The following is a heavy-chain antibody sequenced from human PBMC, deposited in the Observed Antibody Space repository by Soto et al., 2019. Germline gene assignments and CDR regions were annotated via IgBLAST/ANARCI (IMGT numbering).Heavy chain of an antibody. J-gene: IGHJ6*02. CDR3: AREGYYDSRFMDV. CDR2: IYHSGST. Sequence: SETLSLTCAVSGYSISSGYYWDWIRQPPGKGLEWIGSIYHSGSTYYNPSLKSRVTISVDTSKNQFSLKLSSVTAADTAVYYCAREGYYDSRFMDVWGQGTTVTVSS. V-gene: IGHV4-38-2*02. CDR1: GYSISSGYY. D-gene: IGHD3-22*01.